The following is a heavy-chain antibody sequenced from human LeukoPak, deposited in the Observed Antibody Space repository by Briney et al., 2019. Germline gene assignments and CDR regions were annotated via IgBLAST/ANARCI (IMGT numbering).Heavy chain of an antibody. CDR2: IYSGGST. J-gene: IGHJ5*02. CDR3: ARDSQGFGDLWFDP. D-gene: IGHD3-10*01. V-gene: IGHV3-66*01. Sequence: GGSLRLSCAASGFTFSSYAMSWVRQAPGKGLEWVSVIYSGGSTYYADSVKGRFTISRDNSKNTLYLQMNSLRAEDTAVYYCARDSQGFGDLWFDPWGQGTLVTVSS. CDR1: GFTFSSYA.